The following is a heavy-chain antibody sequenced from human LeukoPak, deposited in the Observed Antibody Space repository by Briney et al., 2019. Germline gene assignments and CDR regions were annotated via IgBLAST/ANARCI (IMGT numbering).Heavy chain of an antibody. CDR1: GFTVSSNY. J-gene: IGHJ4*02. V-gene: IGHV3-53*01. CDR2: IYSGGST. D-gene: IGHD5-18*01. CDR3: AKVAGGGYSYGFDY. Sequence: PGGSLRLSCAASGFTVSSNYMSWVRQAPGKGLEWVSVIYSGGSTYYADSVRGRFTISRDNSKNTLYLQMNSLGAEDTAVYYCAKVAGGGYSYGFDYWGQGTLVTVSS.